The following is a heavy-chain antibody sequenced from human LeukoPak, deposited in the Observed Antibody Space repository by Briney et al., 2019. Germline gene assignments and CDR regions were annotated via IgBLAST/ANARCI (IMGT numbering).Heavy chain of an antibody. CDR3: ARKSCITIFGVVIFRLGYFDY. V-gene: IGHV4-34*01. CDR1: GGSFSGYY. Sequence: KPSETLSLTCAVYGGSFSGYYWSWIRQPPGKGLEWIGEINHSGSTNYNPSLKSRVTISVDTSKNQFSLKLSSVTAADTAVYYCARKSCITIFGVVIFRLGYFDYWGQGTLVTVSS. D-gene: IGHD3-3*01. CDR2: INHSGST. J-gene: IGHJ4*02.